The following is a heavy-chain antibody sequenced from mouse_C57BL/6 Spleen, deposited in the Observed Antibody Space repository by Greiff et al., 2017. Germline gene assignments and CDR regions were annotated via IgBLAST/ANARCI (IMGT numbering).Heavy chain of an antibody. J-gene: IGHJ3*01. D-gene: IGHD2-4*01. V-gene: IGHV2-2*01. CDR1: GFSLTSYG. CDR3: ARNWDYDYDRGFAY. Sequence: VKLVESGPGLVQPSQSLSITCTVSGFSLTSYGVHWVRQSPGKGLEWLGVIWSGGSTDYNAAFISRLSISKDNSKSQVFFKMNSLQADDTAIYYCARNWDYDYDRGFAYWGQGTLVTVSA. CDR2: IWSGGST.